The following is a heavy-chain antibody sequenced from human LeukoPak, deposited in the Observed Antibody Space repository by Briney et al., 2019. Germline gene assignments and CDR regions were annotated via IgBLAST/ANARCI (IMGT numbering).Heavy chain of an antibody. V-gene: IGHV1-69*04. D-gene: IGHD2-2*01. CDR2: IIPILGIA. Sequence: SVKVSCKASGGTFSSYTISWVPQAPGQGLEWMGRIIPILGIANYAQKFQGRVTITADKSTSTAYMELSSLRSEDTAAYYCAREYCSSTSCLYLYYMDVWGKGTTVTVSS. CDR3: AREYCSSTSCLYLYYMDV. CDR1: GGTFSSYT. J-gene: IGHJ6*03.